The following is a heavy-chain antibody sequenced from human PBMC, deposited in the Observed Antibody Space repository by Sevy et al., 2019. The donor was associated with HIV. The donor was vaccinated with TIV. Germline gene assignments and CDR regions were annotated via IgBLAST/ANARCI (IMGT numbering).Heavy chain of an antibody. V-gene: IGHV1-69*13. D-gene: IGHD5-18*01. Sequence: ASVKVSCKASGGTFSSYAISWVRQAPGQGLEWMGGIIPIFGTANYAQKFQGRVTITADESTSTTYMELSSLRSEDTAVYFCARGITSMVGGGYYFDYWGQGTLVTVSS. CDR2: IIPIFGTA. J-gene: IGHJ4*02. CDR1: GGTFSSYA. CDR3: ARGITSMVGGGYYFDY.